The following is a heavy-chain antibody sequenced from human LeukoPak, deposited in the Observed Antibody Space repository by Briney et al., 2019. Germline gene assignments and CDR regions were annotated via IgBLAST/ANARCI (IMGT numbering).Heavy chain of an antibody. CDR1: GFSFSGYG. CDR3: AKDKGYSSSPFDY. J-gene: IGHJ4*02. Sequence: GGSLRLSCAASGFSFSGYGMHWVRQAPGKGLEWVAFIRYDGSNEYYADSVKGRFTISRDKSKNTLYLQMNSLRAEDTAVYYCAKDKGYSSSPFDYWGQGTLVTVSS. CDR2: IRYDGSNE. V-gene: IGHV3-30*02. D-gene: IGHD6-13*01.